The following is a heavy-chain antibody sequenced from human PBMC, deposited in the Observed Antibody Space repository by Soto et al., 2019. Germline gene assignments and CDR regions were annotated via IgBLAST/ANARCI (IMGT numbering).Heavy chain of an antibody. V-gene: IGHV4-59*08. D-gene: IGHD2-2*02. CDR2: IYSSGST. J-gene: IGHJ6*03. CDR3: ARLHIVVVPDAIIPRRDNYYYSMDV. Sequence: SQTLSLTCTVSGDSIRDPYWSWIRQPPGKGLEWIGYIYSSGSTNYNPSLKSRFTISIDTSKNQFSLQLSSVTAADTAVYYCARLHIVVVPDAIIPRRDNYYYSMDVWGKGTPVTVSS. CDR1: GDSIRDPY.